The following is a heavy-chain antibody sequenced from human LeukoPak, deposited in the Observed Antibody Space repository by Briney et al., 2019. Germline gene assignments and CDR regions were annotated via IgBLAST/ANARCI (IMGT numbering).Heavy chain of an antibody. J-gene: IGHJ4*02. D-gene: IGHD6-13*01. CDR2: ISYDGSNK. V-gene: IGHV3-30-3*02. Sequence: PGKSLRLSCAASGFTFSGYPIHWVRQAPGKGLEWVAVISYDGSNKYYADSVKGRFTISRDNSKNTLYLQMNSLRAEDTAVYYCAKDGLGGIAAAGYFDYWGQGTLVTVSS. CDR1: GFTFSGYP. CDR3: AKDGLGGIAAAGYFDY.